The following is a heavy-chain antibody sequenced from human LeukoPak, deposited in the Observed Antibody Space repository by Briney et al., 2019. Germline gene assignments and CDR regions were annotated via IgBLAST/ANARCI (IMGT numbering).Heavy chain of an antibody. CDR2: MNPSSGNT. CDR1: GYTFTSYD. Sequence: ASVKVSCKASGYTFTSYDINWVRQATGQGLEWMGWMNPSSGNTGYAQKFQGRVTMTRNTSISTAYMELSSLRSEDTAVYYCATTVFTGVYYYYGMDVWGQGTTVTVSS. J-gene: IGHJ6*02. CDR3: ATTVFTGVYYYYGMDV. D-gene: IGHD4-23*01. V-gene: IGHV1-8*01.